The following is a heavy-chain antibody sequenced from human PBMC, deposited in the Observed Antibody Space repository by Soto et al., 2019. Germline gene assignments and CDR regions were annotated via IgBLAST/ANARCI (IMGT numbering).Heavy chain of an antibody. V-gene: IGHV3-21*01. CDR1: GFTFSSYS. CDR2: ITSSTSYI. Sequence: EVQLVESGGGLVKPGGSLSLSCAASGFTFSSYSMNWVRQAPGKGLEWVSSITSSTSYIDYADSVKGRFTISRDNAKNSLYLQMNSLRAEDTAVYYCARMRGSYDFDYWGQGTLVTVSS. J-gene: IGHJ4*02. CDR3: ARMRGSYDFDY. D-gene: IGHD1-26*01.